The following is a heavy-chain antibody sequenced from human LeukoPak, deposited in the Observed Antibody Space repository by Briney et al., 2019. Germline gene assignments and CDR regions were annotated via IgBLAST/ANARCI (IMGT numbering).Heavy chain of an antibody. D-gene: IGHD6-13*01. CDR2: ISSISYSI. V-gene: IGHV3-48*01. J-gene: IGHJ6*03. CDR1: GFTFSSYA. Sequence: GGSLRLSCAASGFTFSSYAMNWVRQAPGKGPEWVSYISSISYSIYYADSVKGRFTISRDNAKNSLYLQMNSLRAEDTAVYYCAREGAIAAAGTGDYYYYYYMDVWGKGTTVTVSS. CDR3: AREGAIAAAGTGDYYYYYYMDV.